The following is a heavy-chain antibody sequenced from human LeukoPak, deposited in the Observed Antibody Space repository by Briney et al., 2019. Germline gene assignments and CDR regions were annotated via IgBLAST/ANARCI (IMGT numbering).Heavy chain of an antibody. Sequence: GESLKISCKGSGYSFTSYWIGWVRQMPGKGLEWMGIIYPGDSDTKYSPSFQGQVTISDDKSISTAYLQWSSLKAPDTAMYYCARQYDFWSGYHDYWGQGTLVTVSS. CDR3: ARQYDFWSGYHDY. V-gene: IGHV5-51*01. CDR1: GYSFTSYW. CDR2: IYPGDSDT. D-gene: IGHD3-3*01. J-gene: IGHJ4*02.